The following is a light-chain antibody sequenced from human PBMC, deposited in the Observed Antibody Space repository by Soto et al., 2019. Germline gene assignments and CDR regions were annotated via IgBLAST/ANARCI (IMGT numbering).Light chain of an antibody. V-gene: IGLV2-14*01. Sequence: QSVLTQPASVSGSPGQSITISCTGTSSDVGGYNYVSWYQQHPGKAPKVMIYDVSNRPSGFSNRFSGSKSGNTASLTISGLLAEDEADYYCSSYTSSSTVIFGGGTQLTVL. CDR2: DVS. CDR1: SSDVGGYNY. CDR3: SSYTSSSTVI. J-gene: IGLJ2*01.